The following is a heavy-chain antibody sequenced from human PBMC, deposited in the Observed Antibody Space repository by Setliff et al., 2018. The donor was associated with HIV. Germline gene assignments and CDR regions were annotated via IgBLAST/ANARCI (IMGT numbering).Heavy chain of an antibody. V-gene: IGHV4-34*01. D-gene: IGHD4-17*01. CDR2: INHRGST. J-gene: IGHJ3*02. CDR3: ATFFPTTPLGTFDI. Sequence: LSETLSLTCAVYGGPLSGYYWSWIRQSPGKGLEWIGEINHRGSTTYNPSLKSRVTISLDTSTDPSRSQLHLKLRSVTAADTAVYYCATFFPTTPLGTFDIWGQGTLVTVSS. CDR1: GGPLSGYY.